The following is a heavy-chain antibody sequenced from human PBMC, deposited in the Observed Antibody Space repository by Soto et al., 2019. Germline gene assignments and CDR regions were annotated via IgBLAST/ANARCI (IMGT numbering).Heavy chain of an antibody. D-gene: IGHD4-17*01. V-gene: IGHV1-8*01. CDR3: ARRGDYGDYYDY. CDR2: MNPNSGNT. J-gene: IGHJ4*02. CDR1: GYPFSNYD. Sequence: QVQLVQSGAEVKKPGASVKVSCKASGYPFSNYDINWVRQATGQGLEWMGWMNPNSGNTGYAQKFQGRVTMTKHTSITTAYMELSSLRSEDTAVYYCARRGDYGDYYDYWGQGTLLTVSS.